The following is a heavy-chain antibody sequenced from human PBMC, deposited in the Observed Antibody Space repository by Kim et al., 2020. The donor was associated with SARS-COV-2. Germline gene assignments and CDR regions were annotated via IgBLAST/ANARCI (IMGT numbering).Heavy chain of an antibody. CDR2: K. CDR3: ARAFAMVTSG. V-gene: IGHV3-74*01. D-gene: IGHD5-18*01. Sequence: KSYADSVKGRFTISRDTAKNTLYMQMNSLRAEDTAVYYCARAFAMVTSGWGQGTLVTVSS. J-gene: IGHJ4*02.